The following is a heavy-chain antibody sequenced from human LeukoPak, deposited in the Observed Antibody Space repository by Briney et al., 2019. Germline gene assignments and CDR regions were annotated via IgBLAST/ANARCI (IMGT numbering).Heavy chain of an antibody. J-gene: IGHJ4*02. CDR2: TYYRSKWYN. D-gene: IGHD3-10*01. CDR3: ARGLLWCGERTTHVDY. Sequence: SHTLSLTCAISRDSVSSNSAAWNWIRQSPSRGLEWLGRTYYRSKWYNDYAVSVKRRITINPDTSKNQFALQLNSVTPEDTAVYYCARGLLWCGERTTHVDYWGQGTLVTVSS. CDR1: RDSVSSNSAA. V-gene: IGHV6-1*01.